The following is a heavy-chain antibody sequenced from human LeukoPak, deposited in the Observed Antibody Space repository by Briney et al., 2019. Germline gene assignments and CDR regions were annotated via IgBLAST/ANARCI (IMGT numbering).Heavy chain of an antibody. CDR3: ARPPASSGWSYYYYMDV. D-gene: IGHD6-19*01. J-gene: IGHJ6*03. CDR1: GFTFSSYG. V-gene: IGHV3-30*02. CDR2: IRYNGSNK. Sequence: GGSLRLSCAASGFTFSSYGMHWVRQAPGKGLEWVAFIRYNGSNKYYADSVKGRFTISRDNSKNTLYLQMNSLRAEDTAVYYCARPPASSGWSYYYYMDVWGKGTTVTVSS.